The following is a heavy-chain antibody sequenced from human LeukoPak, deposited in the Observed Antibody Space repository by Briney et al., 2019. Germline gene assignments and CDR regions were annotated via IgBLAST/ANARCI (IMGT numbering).Heavy chain of an antibody. CDR3: ARVDYDVSTGYQNYFEF. CDR1: GFTFRSYD. D-gene: IGHD3-9*01. J-gene: IGHJ4*02. Sequence: GGSLRLSCAASGFTFRSYDMHWVRQATGKGLEWVSGIGTAGEIYYPGSVKGRFTISRDNAKNSLYLQMSSLRAEDTAVYYCARVDYDVSTGYQNYFEFWGQGTLVTVSS. V-gene: IGHV3-13*01. CDR2: IGTAGEI.